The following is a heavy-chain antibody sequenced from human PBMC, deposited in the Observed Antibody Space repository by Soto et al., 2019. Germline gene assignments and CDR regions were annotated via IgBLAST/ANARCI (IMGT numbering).Heavy chain of an antibody. J-gene: IGHJ3*02. CDR2: ISYDGSNK. CDR1: GFTFSSYA. Sequence: GGSLRLSCAASGFTFSSYAMHWVRQAPGKGLEWVAVISYDGSNKYYADSVKGRFTISRDNSKNTLYLQMNSLRAEDTAVYYCARDQGSGTEGDAFDIWGQGTMVTVS. CDR3: ARDQGSGTEGDAFDI. D-gene: IGHD3-10*01. V-gene: IGHV3-30-3*01.